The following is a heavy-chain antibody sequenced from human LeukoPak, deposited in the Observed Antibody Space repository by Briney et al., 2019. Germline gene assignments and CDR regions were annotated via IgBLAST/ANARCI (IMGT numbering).Heavy chain of an antibody. CDR1: GFSFTDYP. CDR3: ARDGGSGSYYFDY. Sequence: PGGSLRLSCATSGFSFTDYPMNWVRQAPGKGLEWISNIRTTAEGAKYAYYADSVKGRFTISRDNAKNSLYLQMNSLRAEDTALYYCARDGGSGSYYFDYWGQGTLVTVSS. CDR2: IRTTAEGAKYA. J-gene: IGHJ4*02. V-gene: IGHV3-11*05. D-gene: IGHD3-10*01.